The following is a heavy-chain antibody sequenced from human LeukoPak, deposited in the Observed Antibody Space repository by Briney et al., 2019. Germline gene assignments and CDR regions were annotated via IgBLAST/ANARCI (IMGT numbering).Heavy chain of an antibody. CDR2: IWYDGSNK. CDR3: ARDQQQLVYYYYYGMDV. D-gene: IGHD6-13*01. Sequence: GGSLRLSCAASGFTLSSYGMHWVRQAPGKGLEWVAVIWYDGSNKYYADSVKGRFTISRDNSKNTLYLQMNSLRAEDTAVYYCARDQQQLVYYYYYGMDVWGQGTTVTVSS. CDR1: GFTLSSYG. V-gene: IGHV3-33*01. J-gene: IGHJ6*02.